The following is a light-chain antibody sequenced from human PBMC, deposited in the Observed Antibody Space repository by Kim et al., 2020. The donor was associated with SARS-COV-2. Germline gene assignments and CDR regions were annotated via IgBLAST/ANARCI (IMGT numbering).Light chain of an antibody. V-gene: IGLV1-36*01. Sequence: RVTISCSGSSSNHGNNSVNWYQQLPGKAPKLLIYYDDLLPSGVSDRFSGSKSGTSASLAISGLQSEDEADYYCAAWDDSLNGLVFGGGTQLTVL. CDR3: AAWDDSLNGLV. CDR2: YDD. J-gene: IGLJ3*02. CDR1: SSNHGNNS.